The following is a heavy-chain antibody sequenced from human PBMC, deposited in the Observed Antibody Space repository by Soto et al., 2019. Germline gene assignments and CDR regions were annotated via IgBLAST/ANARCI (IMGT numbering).Heavy chain of an antibody. D-gene: IGHD3-10*01. J-gene: IGHJ4*02. CDR3: AKVHGSGNYHNFPDY. V-gene: IGHV3-23*01. CDR2: ISGSGGST. Sequence: GGSLRLSCAASGFTFSSYAISWVRQAPGKGLEWVSLISGSGGSTYYADSVKGRFTISRDNSKNTLYLQMNSLRAEDTAVYYCAKVHGSGNYHNFPDYWGQGTLVTVSS. CDR1: GFTFSSYA.